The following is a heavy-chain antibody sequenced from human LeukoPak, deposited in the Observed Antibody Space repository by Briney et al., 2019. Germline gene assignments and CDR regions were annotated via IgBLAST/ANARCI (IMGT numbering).Heavy chain of an antibody. CDR1: GYSFTSYW. J-gene: IGHJ4*02. D-gene: IGHD4-11*01. Sequence: GESLRISCKGSGYSFTSYWISWVRQMPGKGLEWMGRIDPSDSYTNYSPSFQGHVTISADKSISTAYVQWSSLKASDTAMYFCARSAYSKSGLAYWGQGTLVTVSS. CDR3: ARSAYSKSGLAY. CDR2: IDPSDSYT. V-gene: IGHV5-10-1*01.